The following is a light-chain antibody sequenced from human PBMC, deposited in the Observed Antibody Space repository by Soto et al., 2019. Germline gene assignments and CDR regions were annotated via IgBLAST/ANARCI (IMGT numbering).Light chain of an antibody. J-gene: IGKJ4*01. CDR2: GAS. Sequence: EIVMTQSPATLSVSPGERATLSCRASQSVGSDLAWYQQKPGQAPRLLIYGASTRATGVPDRFGGSGSGTEFTLTISRLEPEDSAVYYCQQFGMSPFTFGGGTKVDIK. V-gene: IGKV3-20*01. CDR1: QSVGSD. CDR3: QQFGMSPFT.